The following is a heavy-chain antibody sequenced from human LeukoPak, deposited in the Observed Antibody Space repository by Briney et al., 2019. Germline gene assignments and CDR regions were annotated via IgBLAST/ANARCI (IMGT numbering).Heavy chain of an antibody. D-gene: IGHD5-18*01. CDR3: AGLANVDRAMVNFDY. J-gene: IGHJ4*02. V-gene: IGHV4-39*01. Sequence: PETLSLTCTDPGDSFSSSKYYSGWIRQPPGKGLEWHGTIYYVGSTFYNPSLKSRVTISLDMSKNQFSLKRSSVTAADTAVYYCAGLANVDRAMVNFDYWGQGALVTVSS. CDR1: GDSFSSSKYY. CDR2: IYYVGST.